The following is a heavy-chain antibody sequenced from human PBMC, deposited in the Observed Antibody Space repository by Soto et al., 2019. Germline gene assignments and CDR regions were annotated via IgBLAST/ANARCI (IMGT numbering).Heavy chain of an antibody. Sequence: EVQLLESGGGLVQPGGSLRLSCAASGFTFSSYAMSWVRQAPGKGLEWVSAISGSGGSTYYADSVKGRFTISRDNAKNTLYLQMNSMRAEDTAVYYCAKIVYGDYAEYFQHWGQGTLVTVSS. CDR2: ISGSGGST. CDR1: GFTFSSYA. CDR3: AKIVYGDYAEYFQH. J-gene: IGHJ1*01. V-gene: IGHV3-23*01. D-gene: IGHD4-17*01.